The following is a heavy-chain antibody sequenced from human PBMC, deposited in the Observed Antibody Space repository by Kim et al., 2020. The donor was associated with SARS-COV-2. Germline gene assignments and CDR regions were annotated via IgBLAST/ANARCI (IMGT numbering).Heavy chain of an antibody. D-gene: IGHD2-21*02. Sequence: SETLSLTCSVSGGSISSDQWCWIRQPPGKGLEWIGYIYYSGNTNYNPYPKSRITISVATSRTQVSLMLNSVTAADTAIYYCARRVTVVGFGGQGGWFDPWGQGNLVTVSS. CDR2: IYYSGNT. CDR3: ARRVTVVGFGGQGGWFDP. CDR1: GGSISSDQ. V-gene: IGHV4-59*08. J-gene: IGHJ5*02.